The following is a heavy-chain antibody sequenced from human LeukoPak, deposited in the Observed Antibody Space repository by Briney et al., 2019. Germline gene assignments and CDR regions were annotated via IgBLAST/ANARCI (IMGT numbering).Heavy chain of an antibody. CDR2: INPSGGST. J-gene: IGHJ6*03. V-gene: IGHV1-46*01. CDR3: VRTRTLQGWLYYYYYMDV. Sequence: GASVKVSCKASGYTFTSYYMHWVRQAPGQGLEWMGIINPSGGSTSYAQKFQGRVTMTRDTSTSTVYMELSSLRSEDTAVYYCVRTRTLQGWLYYYYYMDVWGKGTTVTVSS. D-gene: IGHD6-19*01. CDR1: GYTFTSYY.